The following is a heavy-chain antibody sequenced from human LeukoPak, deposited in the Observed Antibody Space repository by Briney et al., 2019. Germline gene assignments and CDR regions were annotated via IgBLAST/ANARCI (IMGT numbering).Heavy chain of an antibody. J-gene: IGHJ6*02. Sequence: EPGGSLRLSCAASGFTVSSNYMSWVRQAPGKGLEWVSVIYSDGSTYYADSVNGRFTISRDTSKNTLYLQMNSLRVEDTAVYFCARGTPGADYYYGMDVWGQGTTVTVSS. D-gene: IGHD2-8*02. CDR3: ARGTPGADYYYGMDV. V-gene: IGHV3-53*01. CDR1: GFTVSSNY. CDR2: IYSDGST.